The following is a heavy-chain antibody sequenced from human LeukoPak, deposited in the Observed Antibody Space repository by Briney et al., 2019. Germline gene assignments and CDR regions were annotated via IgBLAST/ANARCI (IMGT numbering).Heavy chain of an antibody. D-gene: IGHD3-16*01. V-gene: IGHV3-48*03. CDR2: ISSSGSTI. J-gene: IGHJ3*02. Sequence: GGSLRLSCAASGFTFSSYEMNWVRQAPGKGLEWVSYISSSGSTIYYADSVKGRFTISRDNAKRSLYLQMNSLRAEDTAVYYCARARLTDYVWGRRTFDIWGQGTMVTISS. CDR3: ARARLTDYVWGRRTFDI. CDR1: GFTFSSYE.